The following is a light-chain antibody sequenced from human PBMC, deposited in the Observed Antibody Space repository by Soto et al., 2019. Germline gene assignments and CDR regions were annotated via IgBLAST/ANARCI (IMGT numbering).Light chain of an antibody. CDR3: QQYYSGPYT. J-gene: IGKJ2*01. CDR2: KAS. V-gene: IGKV1-5*03. Sequence: DIQMTQSPSTMSASVGDRVTITCRASQTINRWLAWYQQKPGNAPRLLIYKASSLESGVPSRCSGSRSGTEVTLTIISLLHDDVSTDYCQQYYSGPYTFSQGTK. CDR1: QTINRW.